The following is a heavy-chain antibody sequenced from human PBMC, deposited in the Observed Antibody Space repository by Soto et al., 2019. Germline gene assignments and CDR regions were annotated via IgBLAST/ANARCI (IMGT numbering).Heavy chain of an antibody. V-gene: IGHV3-30*03. CDR1: GFTFSSYG. D-gene: IGHD3-10*01. Sequence: GGSLRLSCAASGFTFSSYGMHWVRQAPGKGLEWVAVISYDGSNKYYADSVKGRFTISRDNSKNTLYLQMNSLRAEDTAVYYCARRDGSGSYYTLDYWGQGTLVTVSS. CDR3: ARRDGSGSYYTLDY. J-gene: IGHJ4*02. CDR2: ISYDGSNK.